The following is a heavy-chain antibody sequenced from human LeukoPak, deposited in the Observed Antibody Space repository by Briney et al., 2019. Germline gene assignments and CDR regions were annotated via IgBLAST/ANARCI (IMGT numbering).Heavy chain of an antibody. CDR2: ITSSGGST. Sequence: GGSLRLSCAASGFTFSSYGMTWVRQAPGKGLEWVSAITSSGGSTYYGDSVKGRFTISRDNSRNTLYLQMNSLRVDDTAVYYCARDLCWGCFDDWGQGNLVTVSS. CDR1: GFTFSSYG. D-gene: IGHD3-10*02. V-gene: IGHV3-23*01. CDR3: ARDLCWGCFDD. J-gene: IGHJ4*02.